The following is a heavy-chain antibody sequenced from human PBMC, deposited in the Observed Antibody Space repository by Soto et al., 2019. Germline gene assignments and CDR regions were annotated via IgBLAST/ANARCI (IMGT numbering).Heavy chain of an antibody. D-gene: IGHD3-22*01. Sequence: EVQLLESGGDLIQPGGSLRLSCAASGFTFNIYAMTWVRQAPGKGLEWVSAISRYGDITYYADSVEGRFSIPRDNSKNTLYLQMNSRRAEATAVYYCAKDRYLDHDSRGYLFDNWGQGTLVTVSS. CDR3: AKDRYLDHDSRGYLFDN. J-gene: IGHJ4*02. CDR1: GFTFNIYA. CDR2: ISRYGDIT. V-gene: IGHV3-23*01.